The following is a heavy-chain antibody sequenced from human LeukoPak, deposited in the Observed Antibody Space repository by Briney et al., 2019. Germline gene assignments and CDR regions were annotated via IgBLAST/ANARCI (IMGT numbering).Heavy chain of an antibody. Sequence: SETLSLTCTVSGGSISSYYWSWIRQPAGKGLEWIGRIYTSGSTNYNPSLKSRVTMSVDTSKNQFSLKLSSVTAADTAVYYYARHGYYYGSGSYLDYWGQGTLVTVSS. J-gene: IGHJ4*02. CDR1: GGSISSYY. CDR2: IYTSGST. CDR3: ARHGYYYGSGSYLDY. D-gene: IGHD3-10*01. V-gene: IGHV4-4*07.